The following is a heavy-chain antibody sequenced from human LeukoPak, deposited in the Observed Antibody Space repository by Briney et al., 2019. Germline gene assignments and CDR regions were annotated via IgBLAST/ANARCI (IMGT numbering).Heavy chain of an antibody. J-gene: IGHJ4*02. Sequence: GGSLRLSCAASGFTVSSNYMSWVRQAPGKGLEWVANIKQDGSEKYYVDSVKGRFTISRDNAKKSLYLQMNSLRAEDTAVYYCARDFVGIAALDYWGQGTLLTVSS. V-gene: IGHV3-7*01. CDR3: ARDFVGIAALDY. CDR2: IKQDGSEK. D-gene: IGHD6-13*01. CDR1: GFTVSSNY.